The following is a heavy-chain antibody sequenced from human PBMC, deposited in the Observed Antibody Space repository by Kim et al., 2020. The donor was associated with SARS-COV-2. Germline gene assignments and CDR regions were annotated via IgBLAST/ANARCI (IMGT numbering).Heavy chain of an antibody. V-gene: IGHV1-69*13. D-gene: IGHD6-13*01. CDR3: ASIPIAAAGRYNWNHAVYNWFDP. J-gene: IGHJ5*02. CDR2: IIPIFGTA. Sequence: SVKVSCKASGGTFSSYAISWVRQAPGQGLEWMGGIIPIFGTANYAQKFQGRVTITADESTSTAYMELSSLRSEDTAVYYCASIPIAAAGRYNWNHAVYNWFDPWGQGTLVTVSS. CDR1: GGTFSSYA.